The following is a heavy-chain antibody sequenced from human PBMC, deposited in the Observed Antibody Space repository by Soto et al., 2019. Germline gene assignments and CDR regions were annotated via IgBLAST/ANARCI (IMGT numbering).Heavy chain of an antibody. D-gene: IGHD2-2*01. CDR2: ISYDGSNK. V-gene: IGHV3-30*18. CDR3: AKDLTDPGYCSSTTCYPDY. CDR1: VFNFSSYG. J-gene: IGHJ4*02. Sequence: PGGSLRLSCAASVFNFSSYGMYWVRQAPGKGLEWVAVISYDGSNKYYADSVKGRFTISRDNSKNTLYVQMNSLRAEDTAVYYCAKDLTDPGYCSSTTCYPDYWGQGTLVTVSS.